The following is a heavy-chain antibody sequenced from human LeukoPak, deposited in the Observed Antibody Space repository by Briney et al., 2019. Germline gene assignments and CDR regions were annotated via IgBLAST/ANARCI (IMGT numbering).Heavy chain of an antibody. CDR2: IYTSGST. CDR3: ARDRVAVAGYYYYYYMDV. Sequence: SETLSLTCTVSGGSIRSGSYYWSWIRQPAGKGLEWIGRIYTSGSTNYNPSLKSRVTISVDTSKNQFSLKLSSVTAADTAVYYCARDRVAVAGYYYYYYMDVWGKGTTVTVSS. V-gene: IGHV4-61*02. J-gene: IGHJ6*03. D-gene: IGHD6-19*01. CDR1: GGSIRSGSYY.